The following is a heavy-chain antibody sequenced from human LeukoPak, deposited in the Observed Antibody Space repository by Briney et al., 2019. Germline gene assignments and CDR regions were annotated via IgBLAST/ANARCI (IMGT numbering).Heavy chain of an antibody. D-gene: IGHD6-13*01. J-gene: IGHJ1*01. CDR1: GFTFSSYA. Sequence: GGSLRLSCAASGFTFSSYAMSWVRQAPGKGLEWVSAISGSGGSTYYADSVKGRFTISRDNSKNTLYLQMNSLRAEDTAVYYCAKDPWVAAAAAEYFQHWGQGTLVTVSS. CDR2: ISGSGGST. V-gene: IGHV3-23*01. CDR3: AKDPWVAAAAAEYFQH.